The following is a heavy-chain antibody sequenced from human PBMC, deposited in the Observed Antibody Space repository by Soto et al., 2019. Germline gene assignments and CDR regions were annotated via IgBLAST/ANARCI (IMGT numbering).Heavy chain of an antibody. J-gene: IGHJ4*02. CDR2: ISAYNGNT. D-gene: IGHD2-2*01. V-gene: IGHV1-18*01. CDR1: GYTFTSYG. CDR3: ARDHRPRAYCSSTSCYGAY. Sequence: QVQLVQSGAEVKKPGASVKVSCKASGYTFTSYGISWVRQAPGQGLEWMGWISAYNGNTNYAQKLQGRVTMTTDTFTSTAYMELRSLRSDDTAVYYCARDHRPRAYCSSTSCYGAYWGQGTLVTVSS.